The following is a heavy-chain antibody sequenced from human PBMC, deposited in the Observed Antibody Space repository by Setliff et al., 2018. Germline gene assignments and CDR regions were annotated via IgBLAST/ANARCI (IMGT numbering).Heavy chain of an antibody. D-gene: IGHD3-10*01. Sequence: PGGSLRLSCEASGFAFASYNMIWVRQAPGKGLEWVSSLSSANNYIVYADSVKGRFTISRDNAKSSLFLQMNSLSAEDTAIYYCARPGRSNYWDSFDYWGQGTLVTVSS. CDR2: LSSANNYI. V-gene: IGHV3-21*06. CDR1: GFAFASYN. CDR3: ARPGRSNYWDSFDY. J-gene: IGHJ4*02.